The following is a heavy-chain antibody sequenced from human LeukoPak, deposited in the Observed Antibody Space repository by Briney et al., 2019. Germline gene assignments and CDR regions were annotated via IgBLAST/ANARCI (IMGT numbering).Heavy chain of an antibody. V-gene: IGHV3-53*04. CDR1: GFTVSNNY. J-gene: IGHJ6*02. D-gene: IGHD5-18*01. CDR2: IYSGGST. CDR3: ARSTPVDTARGYYGMDV. Sequence: GGSLRLSCAASGFTVSNNYMNWVRQAPGKGLEWVSTIYSGGSTYYADSVKGRFTISRHNSRNTLDLQMNSLRAEDTAVYYCARSTPVDTARGYYGMDVWGQGTTVTVS.